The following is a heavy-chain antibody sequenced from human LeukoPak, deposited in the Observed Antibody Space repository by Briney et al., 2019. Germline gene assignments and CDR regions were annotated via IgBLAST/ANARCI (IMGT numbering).Heavy chain of an antibody. D-gene: IGHD1-26*01. Sequence: SETLSLTCAVSGGSFSGYYWSWIRQPPGKGLEWIGEINHSGSTNYNPSLMSRVTISVDTSKNQFSLRLSSVTAADTAVYYCARGPDSGSYYAWFDPWGHGTLVTVSS. J-gene: IGHJ5*02. CDR2: INHSGST. CDR1: GGSFSGYY. V-gene: IGHV4-34*01. CDR3: ARGPDSGSYYAWFDP.